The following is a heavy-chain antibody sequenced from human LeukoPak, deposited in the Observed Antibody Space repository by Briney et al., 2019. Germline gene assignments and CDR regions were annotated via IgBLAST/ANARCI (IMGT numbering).Heavy chain of an antibody. D-gene: IGHD6-13*01. J-gene: IGHJ4*02. CDR3: VRASPTTAAGLFDY. Sequence: LSGGSLRLSCAASGFTVSSNFMSWVRQAPGKGLEWVSVIYSGGYTVYTDSVKGRFTISRDNSENTLYLQMNSLRADDTAVYYCVRASPTTAAGLFDYWGQGTLLTVSS. CDR1: GFTVSSNF. CDR2: IYSGGYT. V-gene: IGHV3-53*01.